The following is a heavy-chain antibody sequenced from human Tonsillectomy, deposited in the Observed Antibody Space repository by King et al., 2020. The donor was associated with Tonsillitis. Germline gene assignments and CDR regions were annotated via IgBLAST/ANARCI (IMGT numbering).Heavy chain of an antibody. CDR2: INHSEST. CDR3: ARGGSDYDDGGAYKGFDP. D-gene: IGHD4-17*01. J-gene: IGHJ5*02. V-gene: IGHV4-34*01. Sequence: VQLQQWGAGLLKPSETLSLTCAVYGGSFSGYYWSWIRQPPGKGLEWIGEINHSESTNYNPSLKSRVTISVDTSKNQFCLKLSSVTAADTAVYYCARGGSDYDDGGAYKGFDPWGQGTLVTVSS. CDR1: GGSFSGYY.